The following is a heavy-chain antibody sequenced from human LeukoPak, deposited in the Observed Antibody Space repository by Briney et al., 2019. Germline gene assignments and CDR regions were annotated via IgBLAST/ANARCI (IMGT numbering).Heavy chain of an antibody. CDR1: GGSISSGGYY. J-gene: IGHJ4*02. CDR3: ARDQSTWFFDY. D-gene: IGHD6-13*01. V-gene: IGHV4-31*03. Sequence: SETLSLTCTVSGGSISSGGYYWNWIRQHPGTGLEWIGYIYYSGSTYYNPPLKSRVTISVDTSKNQFSLKLSSVTAADTAVYYCARDQSTWFFDYWGQGTLVTVSS. CDR2: IYYSGST.